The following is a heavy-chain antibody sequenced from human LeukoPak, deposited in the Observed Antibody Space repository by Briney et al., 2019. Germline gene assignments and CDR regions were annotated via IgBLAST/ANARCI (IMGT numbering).Heavy chain of an antibody. CDR3: ARARYVNSFYAFDI. D-gene: IGHD3-9*01. J-gene: IGHJ3*02. Sequence: SETLSLTCTVSGGSISSYYWSWIRLPPGKGLEWIGYLSKSGNTNYSPSLKSRVTIFGDTSKNQFFLELSSVTTADTAVYYCARARYVNSFYAFDIWGQGTLVTVSS. CDR1: GGSISSYY. CDR2: LSKSGNT. V-gene: IGHV4-59*01.